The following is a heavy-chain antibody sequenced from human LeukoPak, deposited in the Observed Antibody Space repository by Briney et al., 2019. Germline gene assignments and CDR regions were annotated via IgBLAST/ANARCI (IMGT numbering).Heavy chain of an antibody. J-gene: IGHJ5*02. CDR1: GGSINNGGYY. CDR3: AKNGQSGFSFDP. V-gene: IGHV4-31*03. D-gene: IGHD3-3*01. Sequence: KPSETLSLTCTVSGGSINNGGYYWSWIRQHPGKGLEWIGYIYYSGSSYYNPSLKSRVTISADTSKNQFSLKLNSVTAADTAVYYCAKNGQSGFSFDPWGQGTLVTVSS. CDR2: IYYSGSS.